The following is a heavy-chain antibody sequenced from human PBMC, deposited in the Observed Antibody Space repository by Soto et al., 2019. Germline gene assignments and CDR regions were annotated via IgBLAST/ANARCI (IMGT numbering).Heavy chain of an antibody. Sequence: EVQVLESGGGLVQPGGSLRLSCAASGFTFSTYDMSWVRQAPGKGLGWVSTISDSGSTYYADSVKGRFTISRDNSKNTLYLEMNSLRFEDTAVYYCAKNKGASYCRMTSCLYSFDSWGQGTLVTVSS. CDR2: ISDSGST. CDR1: GFTFSTYD. J-gene: IGHJ4*02. V-gene: IGHV3-23*01. D-gene: IGHD2-2*01. CDR3: AKNKGASYCRMTSCLYSFDS.